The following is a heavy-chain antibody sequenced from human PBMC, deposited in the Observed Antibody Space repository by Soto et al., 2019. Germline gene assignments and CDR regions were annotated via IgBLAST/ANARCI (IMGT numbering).Heavy chain of an antibody. CDR2: IYHSGST. V-gene: IGHV4-4*02. CDR3: ASLRGGYYYAMDV. CDR1: GGSISSSNW. Sequence: QVQLQESGPGLVKPSGTLSLTCAVSGGSISSSNWWSWVRQPPGKGLEWIGEIYHSGSTNYNPSRKNRLPNSLAKSNNQFSLKLTAVAAADTAVYYCASLRGGYYYAMDVWGQGTTVTVSS. D-gene: IGHD3-10*01. J-gene: IGHJ6*02.